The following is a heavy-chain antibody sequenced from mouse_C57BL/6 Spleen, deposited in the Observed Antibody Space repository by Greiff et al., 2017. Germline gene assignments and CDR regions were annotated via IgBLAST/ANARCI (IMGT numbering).Heavy chain of an antibody. V-gene: IGHV1-82*01. Sequence: VQLQQSGPELVKPGASVKISCKASGYAFSSSWMDWVKQRPGKGLEWIGRIYPGDGDTNYNGKFKGKATLTADKSSSTAYMQLRSLTSEDSAVYFCARGYDYFDYWGQGTTLTVSS. D-gene: IGHD2-2*01. CDR3: ARGYDYFDY. CDR1: GYAFSSSW. J-gene: IGHJ2*01. CDR2: IYPGDGDT.